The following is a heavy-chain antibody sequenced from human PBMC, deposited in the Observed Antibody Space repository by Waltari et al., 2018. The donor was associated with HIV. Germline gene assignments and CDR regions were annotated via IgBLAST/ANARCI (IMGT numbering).Heavy chain of an antibody. CDR2: IYSDGSST. D-gene: IGHD4-4*01. CDR1: GDICSRYV. V-gene: IGHV3-74*01. J-gene: IGHJ4*02. CDR3: ASFPINDYNTKRLGY. Sequence: EVERAEYGGGAVQPGGDARRQVGDAGDICSRYVLNWVSKAPGKVLMWVSRIYSDGSSTTYADSVKGRFTISRDNAKNTLYLQMNSLSAEDTAVYYCASFPINDYNTKRLGYWGQGTLVTVSS.